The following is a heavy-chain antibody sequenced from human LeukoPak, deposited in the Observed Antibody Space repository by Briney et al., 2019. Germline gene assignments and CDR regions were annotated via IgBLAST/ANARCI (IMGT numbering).Heavy chain of an antibody. CDR2: IYYSGST. CDR1: GGSISSYY. D-gene: IGHD3-9*01. V-gene: IGHV4-59*01. J-gene: IGHJ5*02. CDR3: ARDSSSLRYFDWLGGFDP. Sequence: SETLSLTCTVSGGSISSYYWSWIRQPPGKGLEWIGYIYYSGSTNYNPSLKSRVTISVDTSKNQFSLKLSSVTAADTAVYYCARDSSSLRYFDWLGGFDPWGQGTLVTVSS.